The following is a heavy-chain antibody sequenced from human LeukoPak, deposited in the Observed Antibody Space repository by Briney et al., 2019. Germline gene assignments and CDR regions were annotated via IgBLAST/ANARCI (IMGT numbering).Heavy chain of an antibody. J-gene: IGHJ4*02. CDR1: GYTFTSYY. CDR3: ARDRGYYDSSGSLDY. CDR2: INPSGGST. Sequence: ASVKVSCKASGYTFTSYYMHWVRQAPGQGLEWMGVINPSGGSTSYAQKFQGRVTMTRDTSTSTVYMELSSLRSEDTAVYYCARDRGYYDSSGSLDYWGQGTLVTVSS. D-gene: IGHD3-22*01. V-gene: IGHV1-46*01.